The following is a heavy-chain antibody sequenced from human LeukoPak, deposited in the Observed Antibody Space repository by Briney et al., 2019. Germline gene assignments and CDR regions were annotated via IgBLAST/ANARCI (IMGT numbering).Heavy chain of an antibody. Sequence: SGTLSLTCAVSGGSISSSNWWSWVRQPPGKGLEWIGEIYHSGSTNYNPSLKSRVTISVDKSKNQFSLKLSSVTAADTAVYYCARVVGIYYDSSGTLDYWGQGTLVTVSS. V-gene: IGHV4-4*02. D-gene: IGHD3-22*01. CDR3: ARVVGIYYDSSGTLDY. CDR1: GGSISSSNW. CDR2: IYHSGST. J-gene: IGHJ4*02.